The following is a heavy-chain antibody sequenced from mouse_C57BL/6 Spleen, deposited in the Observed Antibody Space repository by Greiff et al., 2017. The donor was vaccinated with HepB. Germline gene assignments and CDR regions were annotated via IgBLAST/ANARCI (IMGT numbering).Heavy chain of an antibody. CDR3: ARLGPYYYGNAMDY. D-gene: IGHD1-1*01. CDR2: ISSGGSYT. CDR1: GFTFSSYG. J-gene: IGHJ4*01. V-gene: IGHV5-6*01. Sequence: EVQRVESGGDLVKPGGSLKLSCAASGFTFSSYGMSWVRQTPDKRLEWVATISSGGSYTYYPDSVKGRFTISRDNAKNTLYLQMSSLKSEDTAMYYCARLGPYYYGNAMDYWGQGTSVTVSS.